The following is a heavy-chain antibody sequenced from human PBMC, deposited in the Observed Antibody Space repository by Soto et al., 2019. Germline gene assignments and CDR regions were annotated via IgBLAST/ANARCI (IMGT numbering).Heavy chain of an antibody. D-gene: IGHD2-2*01. CDR1: GFSLSTPAEG. V-gene: IGHV2-5*02. Sequence: QITLKESGPTLVKPTQTLPLTGTFSGFSLSTPAEGVGCFRQPPGKALEWIAVIYWDDDERYSPSLKSRLTITKDTSKNQVVLTMTNVDPVDTATYYCAHGSCSSADCYPNPYLDYWGQGILVTVSS. J-gene: IGHJ4*02. CDR2: IYWDDDE. CDR3: AHGSCSSADCYPNPYLDY.